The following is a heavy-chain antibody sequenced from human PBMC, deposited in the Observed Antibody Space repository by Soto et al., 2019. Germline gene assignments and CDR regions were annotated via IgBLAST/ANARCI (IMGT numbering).Heavy chain of an antibody. J-gene: IGHJ6*02. D-gene: IGHD2-8*01. Sequence: QVQLVQSGAEVKKPGSSVKVSCKASGGTFSSYAIRWVRQDPGQGREWMGGILPIVCTANYAQKFQGRVTITVDESTSTAYMELSSRRSEYTAGYYCARGGGRLLMVYAGDYYCRAVGGQGTTVTVAS. CDR1: GGTFSSYA. CDR3: ARGGGRLLMVYAGDYYCRAV. CDR2: ILPIVCTA. V-gene: IGHV1-69*01.